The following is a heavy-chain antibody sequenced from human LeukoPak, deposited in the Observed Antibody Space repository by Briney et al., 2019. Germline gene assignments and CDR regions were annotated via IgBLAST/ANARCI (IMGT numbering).Heavy chain of an antibody. Sequence: GGSLRLSCAASGFTFSSYAMSWVRQAPGKGLEWVSAISGSGGSTYYADSMKGRFTISRDNSKNTLYLQMNSLRAEDTAVYYCAKATSGFGELFGHWGQGTLVTVSS. D-gene: IGHD3-10*01. CDR2: ISGSGGST. CDR3: AKATSGFGELFGH. V-gene: IGHV3-23*01. J-gene: IGHJ5*02. CDR1: GFTFSSYA.